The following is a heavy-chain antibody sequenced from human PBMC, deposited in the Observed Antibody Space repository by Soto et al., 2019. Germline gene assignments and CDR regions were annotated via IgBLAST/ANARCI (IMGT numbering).Heavy chain of an antibody. J-gene: IGHJ4*02. CDR2: VAHDGTSK. D-gene: IGHD1-20*01. CDR3: ARDNRITGIVAEFDF. CDR1: GCSFSDHA. V-gene: IGHV3-30-3*01. Sequence: WVSLRLSCAASGCSFSDHAMHWVRRAPDKGLGWVELVAHDGTSKYYSDSLKGRFTISSDKCSNTLFLQMDSLDTEDTAVYYCARDNRITGIVAEFDFWGRGTLVTVSS.